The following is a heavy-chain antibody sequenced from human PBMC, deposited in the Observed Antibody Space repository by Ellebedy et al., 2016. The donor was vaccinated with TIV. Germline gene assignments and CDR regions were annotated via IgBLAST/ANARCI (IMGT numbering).Heavy chain of an antibody. CDR2: IFWNDDE. Sequence: SGPTLVKPTQTLTLTCTFSGFSLTTIGVGVGWIRQPPGKALECLALIFWNDDERYSPSLKSRLTITKDTSKNQVVLTMTNMDPVDTATYYCAHNSSIGFDPWGQGTLVTVSS. CDR1: GFSLTTIGVG. D-gene: IGHD6-6*01. V-gene: IGHV2-5*01. J-gene: IGHJ5*02. CDR3: AHNSSIGFDP.